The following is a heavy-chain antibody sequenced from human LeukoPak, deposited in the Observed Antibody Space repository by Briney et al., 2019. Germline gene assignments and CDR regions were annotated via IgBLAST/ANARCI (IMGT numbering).Heavy chain of an antibody. CDR2: ITSSSTNI. D-gene: IGHD1-26*01. J-gene: IGHJ4*02. V-gene: IGHV3-48*02. CDR1: GFTFSTYN. Sequence: GGSLRLSCAASGFTFSTYNMNWVRQAPGKGLEWVSHITSSSTNIYYVDSVKGRFTISRDNAKNALSLQMNSLRDEDTAVYYCATSGNYYLKYWGQGTLVTVSS. CDR3: ATSGNYYLKY.